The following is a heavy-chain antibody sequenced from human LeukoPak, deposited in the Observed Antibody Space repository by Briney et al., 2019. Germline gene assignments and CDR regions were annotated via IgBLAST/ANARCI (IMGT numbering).Heavy chain of an antibody. D-gene: IGHD2-15*01. Sequence: GGSLRLSCATSQFNFNKFGMSWVRQAPGKGLEWVSTISGSGGSTYYADSVKGRFTISRDNSKNTLYLQMNSLRAEDTAVYYCARDGHYSHDYWGQGTLVTVSS. J-gene: IGHJ4*02. CDR1: QFNFNKFG. CDR2: ISGSGGST. CDR3: ARDGHYSHDY. V-gene: IGHV3-23*01.